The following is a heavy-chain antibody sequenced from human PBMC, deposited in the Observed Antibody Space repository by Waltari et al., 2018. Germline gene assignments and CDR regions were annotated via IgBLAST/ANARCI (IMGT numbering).Heavy chain of an antibody. J-gene: IGHJ4*02. V-gene: IGHV3-23*01. D-gene: IGHD2-15*01. Sequence: VQLLESGGGFVQPGGSLRLSCSASGFTFGNFAMSWVRRDQGKGWEWCVCIRGAAWQIYYADSGKGRFNISRDNSKDTLYLQMNSLRAEDTAVYYCAKRYKRGTVVVVPAAFDSWGQGTLVTVSS. CDR3: AKRYKRGTVVVVPAAFDS. CDR1: GFTFGNFA. CDR2: IRGAAWQI.